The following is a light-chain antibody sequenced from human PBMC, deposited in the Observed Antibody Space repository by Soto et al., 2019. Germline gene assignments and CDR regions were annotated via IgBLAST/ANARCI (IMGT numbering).Light chain of an antibody. Sequence: QSALTQPASVSGSPGQSIAIPCTGTARDIGGYNFVSWYQQHPGKAPKLMIYEVSNRPSGVSDRFSGSKSGNTASLTISGLQAEDEADYYCNSYRSTSDIVAFGGGTKVTVL. CDR1: ARDIGGYNF. V-gene: IGLV2-14*01. CDR3: NSYRSTSDIVA. J-gene: IGLJ2*01. CDR2: EVS.